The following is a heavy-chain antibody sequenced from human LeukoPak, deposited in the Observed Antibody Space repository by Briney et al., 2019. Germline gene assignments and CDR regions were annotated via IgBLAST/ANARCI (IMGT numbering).Heavy chain of an antibody. D-gene: IGHD6-13*01. CDR2: IWYDGSNK. J-gene: IGHJ4*02. CDR1: GFTFSSYG. CDR3: AGDRAAADLDY. Sequence: PGGSLRLSCAASGFTFSSYGMHWVRQAPGKGLEWVAVIWYDGSNKFYADSVKGRFTISRDNSKSTLYLQMNSLRAEDTAVYYCAGDRAAADLDYWGQGTLVTVSS. V-gene: IGHV3-33*01.